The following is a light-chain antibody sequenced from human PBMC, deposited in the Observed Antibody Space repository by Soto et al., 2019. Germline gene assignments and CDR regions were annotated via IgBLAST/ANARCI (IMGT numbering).Light chain of an antibody. CDR1: QSIRSW. V-gene: IGKV1-5*03. CDR3: QQYNSYST. J-gene: IGKJ1*01. CDR2: KAS. Sequence: DIQMTQSPCTLSASVGDRVTITCRTSQSIRSWLAWYQQKPGKAPKLLIYKASNLEGGVPSRFSGSGSGTEFTLTINSLQPDDFATYYCQQYNSYSTFGQGTKVEIK.